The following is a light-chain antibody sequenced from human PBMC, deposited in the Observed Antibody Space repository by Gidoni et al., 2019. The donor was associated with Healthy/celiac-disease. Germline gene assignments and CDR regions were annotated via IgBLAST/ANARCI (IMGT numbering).Light chain of an antibody. J-gene: IGKJ3*01. Sequence: DIQSTQSPSFLSASVGDRVTITCRASQGISSYLAWYQQKPGKAPKLLIYAASTLQGVVPSRFSGSGSGTEFTLTISSLQPEDFATYSCQQLSSSPLTFGPGTKVDIK. CDR1: QGISSY. CDR3: QQLSSSPLT. V-gene: IGKV1-9*01. CDR2: AAS.